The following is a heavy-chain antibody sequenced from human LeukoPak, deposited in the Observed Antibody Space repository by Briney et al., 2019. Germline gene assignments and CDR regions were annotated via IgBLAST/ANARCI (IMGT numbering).Heavy chain of an antibody. CDR2: ISSSGSAI. V-gene: IGHV3-48*03. J-gene: IGHJ4*02. Sequence: GGSLRLSCAASGFTFSSYEMNWVRQAPGKGLEWVSFISSSGSAIHYADSVRGRFTISRDNAKNSLYLQMSRLRAEDTAVYYCAGEKLSFFDSSGYFDYWGQGTLVTVSS. CDR3: AGEKLSFFDSSGYFDY. CDR1: GFTFSSYE. D-gene: IGHD3-22*01.